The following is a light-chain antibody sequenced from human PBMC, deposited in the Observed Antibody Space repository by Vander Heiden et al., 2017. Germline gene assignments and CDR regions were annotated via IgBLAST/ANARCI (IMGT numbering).Light chain of an antibody. CDR2: SNN. CDR1: SSNIGSHT. J-gene: IGLJ1*01. V-gene: IGLV1-44*01. Sequence: SLLTPPPSASGTPGQQVTVSCSGSSSNIGSHTVNWYQQLPGTAPKLLIYSNNQRPSGVPNRFSGSKSGTSASLAISGLQSEDEADYFCAAWDDSLSALNYVFGTGTTVTVL. CDR3: AAWDDSLSALNYV.